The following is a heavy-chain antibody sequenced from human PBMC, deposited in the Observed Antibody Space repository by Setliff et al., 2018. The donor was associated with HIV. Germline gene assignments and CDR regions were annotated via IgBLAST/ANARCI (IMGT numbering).Heavy chain of an antibody. CDR1: GGSISSSSYY. Sequence: SETLSLTCTVSGGSISSSSYYWGWIRQPPGKGLEWIGSIYYSGSTYYNPSLKSRVTISVDTSKNQFSLKLSSVTAADTAVYYCNIYYYYYMDVWGKGTTVTVSS. V-gene: IGHV4-39*07. J-gene: IGHJ6*03. CDR3: NIYYYYYMDV. CDR2: IYYSGST.